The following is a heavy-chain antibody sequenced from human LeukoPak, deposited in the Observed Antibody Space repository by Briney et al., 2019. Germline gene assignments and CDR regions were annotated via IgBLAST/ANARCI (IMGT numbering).Heavy chain of an antibody. CDR3: ARDRVAVAGTGPYYYGMDV. D-gene: IGHD6-19*01. CDR2: ISSSSSYI. J-gene: IGHJ6*02. CDR1: GFTFSGYS. V-gene: IGHV3-21*01. Sequence: GGSLRLSCAASGFTFSGYSMNWVRQAPGKGLEWVSSISSSSSYIYYADSVKGRFTISRDNAKNSLYLQMNSLRAEDTAVYYCARDRVAVAGTGPYYYGMDVWGQGTTVTVSS.